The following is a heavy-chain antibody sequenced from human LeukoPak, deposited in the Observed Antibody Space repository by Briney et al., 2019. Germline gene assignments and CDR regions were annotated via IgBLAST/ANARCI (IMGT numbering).Heavy chain of an antibody. CDR2: ISYEGSLK. CDR3: AKDRESSGPLRRRYYYYGMDI. V-gene: IGHV3-30*18. Sequence: GGSLRLSCAASGVAFNTFGIHWVRQAAGKGLEWVALISYEGSLKYYADSVKGRFTISRDNAKNTLFLQMDSLRPDDTAVYYCAKDRESSGPLRRRYYYYGMDIWGPGTTVIVSS. J-gene: IGHJ6*02. CDR1: GVAFNTFG. D-gene: IGHD6-19*01.